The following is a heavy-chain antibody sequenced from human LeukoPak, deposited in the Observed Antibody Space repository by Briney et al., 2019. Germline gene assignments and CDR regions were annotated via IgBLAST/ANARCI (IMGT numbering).Heavy chain of an antibody. D-gene: IGHD2-2*01. CDR1: GFTFSSYA. CDR2: ISGSGGST. V-gene: IGHV3-23*01. CDR3: AKDNRGYCSSTSCHQGFDP. Sequence: GGSLRLSCEASGFTFSSYAMSWVRQAPGKGLEWVSAISGSGGSTYYADSVKGRFAISRDNSKNTLYLQMNSLRAEDTAVYYCAKDNRGYCSSTSCHQGFDPWGQGTLVTVSS. J-gene: IGHJ5*02.